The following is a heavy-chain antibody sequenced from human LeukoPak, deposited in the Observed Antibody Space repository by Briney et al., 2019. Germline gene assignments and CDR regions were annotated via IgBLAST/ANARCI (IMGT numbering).Heavy chain of an antibody. D-gene: IGHD3-9*01. V-gene: IGHV4-39*07. CDR2: IYYTGST. CDR1: GGSISSNNYY. Sequence: PSETLSLTCTVSGGSISSNNYYWGWIRQPPGKGLEWIGTIYYTGSTYYNPSLKSRVTISVDTSKNQFSLKLSSVTAADTAVYYCARILTGSFYFDYWGQGTLVTVSS. CDR3: ARILTGSFYFDY. J-gene: IGHJ4*02.